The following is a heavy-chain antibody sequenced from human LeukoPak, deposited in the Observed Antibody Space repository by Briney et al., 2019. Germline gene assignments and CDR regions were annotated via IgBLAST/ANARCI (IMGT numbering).Heavy chain of an antibody. CDR3: ARDLFYQLLDTPKNWFDP. CDR1: GGTFSSYA. D-gene: IGHD2-2*01. V-gene: IGHV1-69*13. CDR2: IIPIFGTA. Sequence: SVKVSCKASGGTFSSYAISWVRQAPGQGLEWMGGIIPIFGTANYAQKFQGRVTITADESTSTAYMELSSLRSEDTAVYYCARDLFYQLLDTPKNWFDPWGQGTLVTVSS. J-gene: IGHJ5*02.